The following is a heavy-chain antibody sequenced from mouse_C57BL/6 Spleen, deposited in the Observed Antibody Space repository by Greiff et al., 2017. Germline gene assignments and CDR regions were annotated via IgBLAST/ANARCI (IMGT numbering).Heavy chain of an antibody. Sequence: VQLVESGPGLVKPSQTVFLTCTVTGISITTGNYRWSWIRQFPGNKLEWIGYIYYSGTITYNPSLTSRTTITSDTPKNQFFLEMNSLTAEDTATYYCARDTGYGSSPAWFAYWGQGTLVTVSA. D-gene: IGHD1-1*01. V-gene: IGHV3-5*01. CDR1: GISITTGNYR. CDR3: ARDTGYGSSPAWFAY. CDR2: IYYSGTI. J-gene: IGHJ3*01.